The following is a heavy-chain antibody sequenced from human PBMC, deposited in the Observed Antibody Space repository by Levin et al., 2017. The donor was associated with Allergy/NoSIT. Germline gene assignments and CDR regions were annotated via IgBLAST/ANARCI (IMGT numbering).Heavy chain of an antibody. CDR3: AKVSACSGGSCYRYYYYYMDG. J-gene: IGHJ6*03. V-gene: IGHV3-30*18. CDR1: GFTFSSYG. Sequence: QAGGSLRLSCAASGFTFSSYGMHWVRQAPGKGLEWVAVISYDGSNKYYADSVKGRFTISRDNSKNTLYLQMNSLRAEDTAVYYCAKVSACSGGSCYRYYYYYMDGWGKGTTVTVSS. D-gene: IGHD2-15*01. CDR2: ISYDGSNK.